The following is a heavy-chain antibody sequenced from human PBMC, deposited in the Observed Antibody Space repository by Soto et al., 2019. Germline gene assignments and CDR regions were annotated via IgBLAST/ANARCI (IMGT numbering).Heavy chain of an antibody. CDR3: AREGIRSPLYY. Sequence: EVQLVESGGGLVQPGGSLRLSCAASGFTVSSNYMSWVRQAPGKGLEWVSVIYSGGSTYYADSVKGRFTISRDNSKNTLYLQRNRLRAEDTAVYYCAREGIRSPLYYWGQGTLVTVSS. CDR2: IYSGGST. J-gene: IGHJ4*02. CDR1: GFTVSSNY. V-gene: IGHV3-66*01. D-gene: IGHD4-17*01.